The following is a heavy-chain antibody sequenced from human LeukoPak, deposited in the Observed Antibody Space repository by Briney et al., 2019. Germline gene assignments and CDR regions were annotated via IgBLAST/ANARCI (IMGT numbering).Heavy chain of an antibody. CDR1: GDSISNYY. D-gene: IGHD6-19*01. CDR3: ASGGVAGRWPLDY. V-gene: IGHV4-4*07. J-gene: IGHJ4*02. Sequence: SETLSLTCTVSGDSISNYYWSWIRQPAGKGLEWIGRIYTSGSTNYNPSLKSRVTMSVDTSKNQFSLKLSSVTAADTAVYYCASGGVAGRWPLDYWGQGTLVTVSS. CDR2: IYTSGST.